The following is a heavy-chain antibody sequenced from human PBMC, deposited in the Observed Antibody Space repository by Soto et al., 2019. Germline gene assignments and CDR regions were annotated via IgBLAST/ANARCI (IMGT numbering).Heavy chain of an antibody. D-gene: IGHD5-12*01. CDR2: ITTSGGST. CDR3: AKDLTRGSSASYYFDY. J-gene: IGHJ4*02. Sequence: PGGSLRLSCAASGFTFSSYAMSWVRQAPGKGLEWVSAITTSGGSTYYADSVKGLFTISRDNSKNTLFLQMNSLRAEDTAIYYCAKDLTRGSSASYYFDYWGQGTLVTVSS. V-gene: IGHV3-23*01. CDR1: GFTFSSYA.